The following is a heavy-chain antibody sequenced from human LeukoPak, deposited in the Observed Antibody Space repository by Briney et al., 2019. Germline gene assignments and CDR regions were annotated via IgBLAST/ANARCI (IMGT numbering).Heavy chain of an antibody. CDR2: ISSSSSTI. CDR3: AKSTWLETTDYFDY. CDR1: GFTFSSYS. D-gene: IGHD5-24*01. J-gene: IGHJ4*02. Sequence: GGSLKLSCAASGFTFSSYSMNWVRQAPGKGLEWVSYISSSSSTIYYADSVKGRFTISRDNSKNTPYLQMNSLRAEDTAVYYCAKSTWLETTDYFDYWGQGTLVTVSS. V-gene: IGHV3-48*01.